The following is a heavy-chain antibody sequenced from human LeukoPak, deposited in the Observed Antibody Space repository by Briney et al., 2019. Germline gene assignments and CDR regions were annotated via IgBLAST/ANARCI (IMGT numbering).Heavy chain of an antibody. D-gene: IGHD3-9*01. CDR2: IYHSGSA. Sequence: PSGTLSLTCAVSGGSISSGGYSWSWIRPPPGKDLEWIGYIYHSGSAYYNPSLKSRVTISVDRSKNQFSLKLSSVTAADTAVYYCARMDHYDILTGYYSGAFDIWGQGTMVTVSS. J-gene: IGHJ3*02. CDR1: GGSISSGGYS. CDR3: ARMDHYDILTGYYSGAFDI. V-gene: IGHV4-30-2*01.